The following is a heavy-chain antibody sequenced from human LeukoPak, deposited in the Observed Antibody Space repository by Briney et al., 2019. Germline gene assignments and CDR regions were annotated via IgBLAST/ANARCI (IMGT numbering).Heavy chain of an antibody. CDR1: GGSVSSGSYY. D-gene: IGHD3-22*01. Sequence: SETLSLTCTVSGGSVSSGSYYWSWIRQPPGKGLEWIGYIYYSGSTNYNPSLKSRVTISVDTSKNQFSLKLSSVTAADTAVYYCARAFWYYDSSGYLGFHFDYWGQGTLVTVSS. CDR2: IYYSGST. V-gene: IGHV4-61*01. CDR3: ARAFWYYDSSGYLGFHFDY. J-gene: IGHJ4*02.